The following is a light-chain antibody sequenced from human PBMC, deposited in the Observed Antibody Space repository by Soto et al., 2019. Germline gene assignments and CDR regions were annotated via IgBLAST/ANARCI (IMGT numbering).Light chain of an antibody. J-gene: IGKJ3*01. Sequence: DIQMTQSPSSLSASVGDRVSITCRASQSIGTSLNWYQQKPGKAPKLLIYSASTLQGGGPSRFSGSGSGTDFTLTISSLQPEDFATYYCQQSNTAPFTFGPGTKVDVK. CDR1: QSIGTS. V-gene: IGKV1-39*01. CDR3: QQSNTAPFT. CDR2: SAS.